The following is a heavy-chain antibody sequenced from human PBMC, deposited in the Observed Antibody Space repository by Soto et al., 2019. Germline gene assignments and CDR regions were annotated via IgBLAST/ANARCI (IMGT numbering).Heavy chain of an antibody. CDR1: GGTFSNYS. V-gene: IGHV1-69*12. CDR2: IIPFFGTA. J-gene: IGHJ4*02. CDR3: ARIEGYCSGGTCYRGSGDY. Sequence: QVQLVQSGAEVKKPGSSVKVSCKASGGTFSNYSINWVRQAPGQGLEWMGGIIPFFGTANYAQKFQGRVTITAGESATTAYMEVTSLRSDDTAVYYCARIEGYCSGGTCYRGSGDYWGQGTMVAVSS. D-gene: IGHD2-15*01.